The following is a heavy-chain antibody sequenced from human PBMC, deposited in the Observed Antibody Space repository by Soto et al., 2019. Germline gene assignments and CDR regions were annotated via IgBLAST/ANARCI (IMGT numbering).Heavy chain of an antibody. CDR3: ARAFYGGATRWSWFDP. CDR2: INHSGST. D-gene: IGHD1-26*01. Sequence: KTSETLSLTCAVYGGSFSGCYWSWIRQPPRQGLERNGEINHSGSTNYNPSLKSRVTRSVDTSKNQFSLELSSVTAADTAVYYCARAFYGGATRWSWFDPWGQGTLVTVSS. CDR1: GGSFSGCY. J-gene: IGHJ5*02. V-gene: IGHV4-34*01.